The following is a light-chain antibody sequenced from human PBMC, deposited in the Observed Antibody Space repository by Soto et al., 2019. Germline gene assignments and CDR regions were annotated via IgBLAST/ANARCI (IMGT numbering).Light chain of an antibody. V-gene: IGLV1-47*01. CDR2: RNG. CDR3: AGWDDSLSGYV. Sequence: QSVLTQPPSASGTPGQRVPISCSGSSSNIGNNNVYWYQQHPETAPKLLIYRNGQRPSGVPDRFSGSKSGTSASLAISGLRSEDEADYYCAGWDDSLSGYVFGPGTKVTVL. CDR1: SSNIGNNN. J-gene: IGLJ1*01.